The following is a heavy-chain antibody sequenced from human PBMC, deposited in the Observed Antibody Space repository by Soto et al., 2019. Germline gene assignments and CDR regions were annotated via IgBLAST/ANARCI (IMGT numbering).Heavy chain of an antibody. D-gene: IGHD3-10*01. V-gene: IGHV3-11*06. Sequence: GGSLRLSCVASRISVSDNYMSWIRQAPGKGLEWVSLISAAGTYTDYADSVRGRFAVSRDNAKDSLHLQMNSLRAEDTAVYYCAIVALNHFGSGRYYFYSRVKGTRVT. CDR1: RISVSDNY. J-gene: IGHJ4*02. CDR3: AIVALNHFGSGRYYFYS. CDR2: ISAAGTYT.